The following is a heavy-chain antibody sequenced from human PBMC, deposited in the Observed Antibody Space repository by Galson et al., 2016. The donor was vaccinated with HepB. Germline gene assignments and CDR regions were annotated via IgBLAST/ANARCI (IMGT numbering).Heavy chain of an antibody. Sequence: SLRLSCAASGFTFRTYWMHWVRQAPGKGLVWVSRIHSDGSGATYADSVKGRFTISRDNSNNTLYLQMNSLRADDTAVYYCARYYPAFDHWGQGTLVTVST. CDR2: IHSDGSGA. V-gene: IGHV3-74*01. J-gene: IGHJ4*02. CDR3: ARYYPAFDH. CDR1: GFTFRTYW. D-gene: IGHD3-10*01.